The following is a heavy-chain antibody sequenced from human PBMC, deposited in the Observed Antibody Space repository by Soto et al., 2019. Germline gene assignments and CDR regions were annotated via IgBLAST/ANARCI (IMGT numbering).Heavy chain of an antibody. CDR2: ISGSGDAT. D-gene: IGHD2-15*01. J-gene: IGHJ6*02. V-gene: IGHV3-23*01. CDR3: AKITCTTSSCPSYYYGMDV. Sequence: GGSLRLSCAASGFTFSSYALIWVRQAPGKGLQSVSSISGSGDATYYAGAVKGRFTISRDNSKNTLYLQMSSLGVEDTAVYYCAKITCTTSSCPSYYYGMDVWGQGTTVTVSS. CDR1: GFTFSSYA.